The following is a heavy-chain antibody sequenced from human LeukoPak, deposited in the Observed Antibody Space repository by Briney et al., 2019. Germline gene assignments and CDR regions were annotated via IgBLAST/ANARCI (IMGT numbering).Heavy chain of an antibody. J-gene: IGHJ4*02. D-gene: IGHD3-10*01. CDR1: GYSFTSYW. V-gene: IGHV5-51*01. CDR2: IYPGDSDT. CDR3: ARRDYGSGSYYFDY. Sequence: GESLKISCEGSGYSFTSYWIAWVRQMPGKGLEWMGIIYPGDSDTRYSPSFQGRVTISADRSISTAYLQWSSLKASDTAMYYCARRDYGSGSYYFDYWGQGTLVTVSS.